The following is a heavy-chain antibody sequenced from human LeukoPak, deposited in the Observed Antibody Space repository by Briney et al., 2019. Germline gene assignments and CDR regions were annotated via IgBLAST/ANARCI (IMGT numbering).Heavy chain of an antibody. J-gene: IGHJ5*02. D-gene: IGHD3-10*01. V-gene: IGHV3-23*01. CDR1: GLTFSNYA. Sequence: GGSLRLSCAASGLTFSNYAMNWVRQAPGKGLEWVSAISHTGDDTYYADSVRGRFTISRDNSKNTLYLQMNSLRAEDTAVYYCARSRGSGWFGESLGYNWFDPWGQGTLVTVSS. CDR2: ISHTGDDT. CDR3: ARSRGSGWFGESLGYNWFDP.